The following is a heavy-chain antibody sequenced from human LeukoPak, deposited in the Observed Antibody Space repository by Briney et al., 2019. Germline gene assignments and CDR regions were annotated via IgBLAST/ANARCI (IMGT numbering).Heavy chain of an antibody. CDR1: GFTFSSNY. J-gene: IGHJ4*02. V-gene: IGHV3-66*01. Sequence: PGGSLRLSCAASGFTFSSNYLSWVRQAPGKGLEWVAVIYSGGRTYYADSVKGRFTISRDNSKNTLYLQMNSLRAEDTAVYYCARESSSGYYLSYWGQGTLVTVSS. CDR3: ARESSSGYYLSY. D-gene: IGHD3-22*01. CDR2: IYSGGRT.